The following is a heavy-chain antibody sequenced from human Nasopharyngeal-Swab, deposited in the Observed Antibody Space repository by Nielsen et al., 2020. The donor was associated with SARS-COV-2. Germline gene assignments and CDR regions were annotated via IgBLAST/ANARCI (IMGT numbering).Heavy chain of an antibody. D-gene: IGHD4-17*01. J-gene: IGHJ4*02. CDR3: ARDAPAHYGAFY. Sequence: GESLKISCAASGFTFSSFGMHWVRQAPGKGLEWVAFIAHDARNEYYGDSVKGRFSISRDNAKNTLYLQMDSLRGEDTAVYYCARDAPAHYGAFYWGRGTLVTVSS. CDR1: GFTFSSFG. CDR2: IAHDARNE. V-gene: IGHV3-30*03.